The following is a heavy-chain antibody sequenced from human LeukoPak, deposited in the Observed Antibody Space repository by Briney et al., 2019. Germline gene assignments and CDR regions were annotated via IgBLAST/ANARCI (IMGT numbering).Heavy chain of an antibody. CDR1: GGSINSSSYY. J-gene: IGHJ4*02. D-gene: IGHD4-23*01. V-gene: IGHV4-39*07. Sequence: SETLSLTCTVSGGSINSSSYYWGWIRQPPGKGLEWIGRIYTSGSTNYNPSLKSRVTMSVDTSKNQFSLKLSSVTAADTAVYYCAREADYGGNSEVDYWGQGTLVTVSS. CDR2: IYTSGST. CDR3: AREADYGGNSEVDY.